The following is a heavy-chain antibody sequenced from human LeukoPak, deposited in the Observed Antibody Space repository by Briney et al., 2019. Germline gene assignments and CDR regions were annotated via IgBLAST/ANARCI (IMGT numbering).Heavy chain of an antibody. Sequence: GASVKVSCKASGYTFTSYYMHWVRQAPGQGLEWMGIINPSGGSTSYAQKFQGRVTMTRDTSASTVYMELSSLRSEDTAVYYCAKGRVVAGSKSLTYHWLDPWGQGTLVTVSS. J-gene: IGHJ5*02. V-gene: IGHV1-46*01. CDR1: GYTFTSYY. CDR3: AKGRVVAGSKSLTYHWLDP. CDR2: INPSGGST. D-gene: IGHD6-19*01.